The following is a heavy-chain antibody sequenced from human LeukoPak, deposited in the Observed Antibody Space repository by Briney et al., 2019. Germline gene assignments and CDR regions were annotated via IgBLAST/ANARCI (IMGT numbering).Heavy chain of an antibody. J-gene: IGHJ6*03. CDR1: GYIFTSYD. V-gene: IGHV1-8*03. D-gene: IGHD6-6*01. Sequence: SVKVSCKASGYIFTSYDINWVRPATGQGLEWMGWMNPNSGNTGYAQKFQGRVTITRNTSISTAYMELSSLRSEDTAVYYCASSSSSGVDYMDVWGKGTTVTVSS. CDR2: MNPNSGNT. CDR3: ASSSSSGVDYMDV.